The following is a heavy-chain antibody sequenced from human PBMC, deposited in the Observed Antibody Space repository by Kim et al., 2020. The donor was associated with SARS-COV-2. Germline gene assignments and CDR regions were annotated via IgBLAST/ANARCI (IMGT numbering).Heavy chain of an antibody. V-gene: IGHV5-51*01. D-gene: IGHD1-1*01. CDR1: GYTFFSYS. Sequence: GESLKISCKGSGYTFFSYSIAWVRQMPGKGLEWMGSIYPGDSDTTYSPSFQGQVTFSADRSISTAYLQWRTLKASDTATYYCARRGPTGTFDNWGQRTLVSVSS. CDR2: IYPGDSDT. J-gene: IGHJ4*02. CDR3: ARRGPTGTFDN.